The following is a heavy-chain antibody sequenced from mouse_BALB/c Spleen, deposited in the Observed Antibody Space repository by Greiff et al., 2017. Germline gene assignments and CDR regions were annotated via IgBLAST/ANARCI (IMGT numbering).Heavy chain of an antibody. D-gene: IGHD2-4*01. Sequence: EVKLVESGPGLVKPSQSLSLTCTVTGYSITSDYAWNWIRQFPGNKLEWMGYISYSGSTSYNPSLKSRISITRDTSKNQFFLQLNSVTTEDTATYYCARKSTMITTFPGFFDYWGQGTTLTVSS. V-gene: IGHV3-2*02. CDR3: ARKSTMITTFPGFFDY. CDR2: ISYSGST. CDR1: GYSITSDYA. J-gene: IGHJ2*01.